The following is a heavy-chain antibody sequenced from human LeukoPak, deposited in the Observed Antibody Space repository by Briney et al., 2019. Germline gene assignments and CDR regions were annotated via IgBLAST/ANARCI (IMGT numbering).Heavy chain of an antibody. J-gene: IGHJ4*02. D-gene: IGHD3-3*01. CDR3: ARLGDYYDFWSGYYQTHRGYFDY. CDR1: GGSISSSSYY. V-gene: IGHV4-39*01. CDR2: IYYSGST. Sequence: PSETLSLTCTVSGGSISSSSYYWGWIRQPPGKGLEWIGSIYYSGSTYYNPSLKSRVTISVDTSKNQFSLKLSSVTAADTAVYYCARLGDYYDFWSGYYQTHRGYFDYWGQGTLATVSS.